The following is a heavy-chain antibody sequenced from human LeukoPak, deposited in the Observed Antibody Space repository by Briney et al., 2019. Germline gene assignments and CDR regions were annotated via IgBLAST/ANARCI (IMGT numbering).Heavy chain of an antibody. V-gene: IGHV3-48*04. CDR2: ITSSSSTM. J-gene: IGHJ5*02. D-gene: IGHD2-2*02. Sequence: PGGSLRLSCAASGFTFSSYSMNWVRQAPGKGLEWISYITSSSSTMYYADSVKGRFTISRDNAKNSLYLQMNSLRAEDTAVYYCARTGEPAAIQGPFDPWGQGTLVTVSS. CDR1: GFTFSSYS. CDR3: ARTGEPAAIQGPFDP.